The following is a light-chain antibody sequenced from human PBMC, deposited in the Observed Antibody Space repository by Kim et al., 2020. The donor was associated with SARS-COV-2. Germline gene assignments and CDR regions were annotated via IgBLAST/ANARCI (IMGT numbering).Light chain of an antibody. Sequence: DIQMTQSPSTLSASVGDRITITCRASQSIDSWVAWYQQKPEKAPKLLIYKASSLKSGVPSRFSGSGSGTEFTLTTSSLQPDDFATYYCQQYRSYPWTFGQGTKVEIK. CDR2: KAS. V-gene: IGKV1-5*03. CDR3: QQYRSYPWT. CDR1: QSIDSW. J-gene: IGKJ1*01.